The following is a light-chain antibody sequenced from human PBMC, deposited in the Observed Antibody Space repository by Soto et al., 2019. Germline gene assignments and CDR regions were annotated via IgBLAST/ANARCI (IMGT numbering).Light chain of an antibody. V-gene: IGKV4-1*01. CDR3: QQYYSTPLT. Sequence: DIVMTQSPGSLSVSLCERATTNCKSSQGALYSSNNKNYLAWYQHKPGQPPKVLIYWASTRESGVPDRFSGSGSGTDFTLTISSLQAEDVAVYFCQQYYSTPLTFGGGTKVDIK. J-gene: IGKJ4*01. CDR2: WAS. CDR1: QGALYSSNNKNY.